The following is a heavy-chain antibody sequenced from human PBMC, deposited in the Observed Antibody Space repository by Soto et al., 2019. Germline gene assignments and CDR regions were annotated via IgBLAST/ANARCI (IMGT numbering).Heavy chain of an antibody. V-gene: IGHV3-15*07. J-gene: IGHJ4*02. CDR3: TTDRAPDYGDYGCFDY. CDR2: IKSKTDGGTT. CDR1: GFTFSKAW. Sequence: GGSLRPSFAASGFTFSKAWMNWVRQAPGKGLEWVGRIKSKTDGGTTDYAAPVKGRFTISRDDSKNTLYLQMNSLKTEDTAVYYCTTDRAPDYGDYGCFDYWGQGTLVTVSS. D-gene: IGHD4-17*01.